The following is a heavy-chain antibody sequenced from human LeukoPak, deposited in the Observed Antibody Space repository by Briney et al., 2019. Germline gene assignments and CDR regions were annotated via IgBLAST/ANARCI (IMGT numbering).Heavy chain of an antibody. CDR2: IIGNGGAT. J-gene: IGHJ4*02. V-gene: IGHV3-23*01. CDR1: GFTFNNYA. Sequence: GGSLRLSCAASGFTFNNYAMTWDRQAPGKGLEWVSSIIGNGGATYYADSVKGRFTISRDNSQDTLHMQMSSLRDDDTAVYYCAKDLRYYYDSPADHWGQGTLVTVSS. D-gene: IGHD3-22*01. CDR3: AKDLRYYYDSPADH.